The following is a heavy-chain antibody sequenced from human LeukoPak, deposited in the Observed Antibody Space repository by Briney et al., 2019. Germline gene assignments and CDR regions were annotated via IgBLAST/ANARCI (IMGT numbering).Heavy chain of an antibody. CDR1: GFTFSSYA. V-gene: IGHV3-23*01. CDR2: MSDVGGST. D-gene: IGHD3-22*01. J-gene: IGHJ4*02. Sequence: GGSLRLSCTASGFTFSSYAMTWVRQAPGKGLEWVSTMSDVGGSTYYADSMKGRFTISRDNSKNTLYLQMNSLRADDTDIYYCAKASLVSNCDCSGWYFFDYWGQGTLVTVSS. CDR3: AKASLVSNCDCSGWYFFDY.